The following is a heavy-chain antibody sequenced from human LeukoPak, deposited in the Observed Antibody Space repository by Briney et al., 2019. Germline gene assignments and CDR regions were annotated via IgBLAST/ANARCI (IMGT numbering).Heavy chain of an antibody. Sequence: PGGSLRLSCAASGFTFSNYGMHWVRQAPGKGLEWVAFVRSDGGIKYYADSVKGRFTISRDNSKNTLYLQMNSLRAEDTAVYYCARDAVAAAGGGDDYYYYMDVWGKGTTVTVSS. J-gene: IGHJ6*03. D-gene: IGHD6-13*01. V-gene: IGHV3-30*02. CDR2: VRSDGGIK. CDR3: ARDAVAAAGGGDDYYYYMDV. CDR1: GFTFSNYG.